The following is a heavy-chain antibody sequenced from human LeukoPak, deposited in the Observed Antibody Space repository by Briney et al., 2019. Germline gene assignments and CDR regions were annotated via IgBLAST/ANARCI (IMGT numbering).Heavy chain of an antibody. Sequence: GGSLRLSCAASGFTFSSYGMHWVRQAPGKGLEWVAFIRYDGSNKYYADSVKGRFTISRDNSKNTLYLQMNSLRAEDTAVYYCAKNRRYCSSTSCALDYWGQGTLVTVSS. CDR2: IRYDGSNK. J-gene: IGHJ4*02. CDR3: AKNRRYCSSTSCALDY. D-gene: IGHD2-2*01. V-gene: IGHV3-30*02. CDR1: GFTFSSYG.